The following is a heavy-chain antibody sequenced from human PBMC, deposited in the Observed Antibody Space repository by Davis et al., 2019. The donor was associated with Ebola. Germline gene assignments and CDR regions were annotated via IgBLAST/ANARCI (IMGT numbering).Heavy chain of an antibody. CDR1: GCTFTGYY. V-gene: IGHV1-2*06. CDR3: ARGLYGWYYFDY. D-gene: IGHD6-19*01. CDR2: ISPNSGGT. Sequence: ASVKVSCKASGCTFTGYYIHWVRQAPGQGLEWMGRISPNSGGTNYAQKFQGRVTMTRDTSISTAYMELSRLTSDDTAVYYCARGLYGWYYFDYWGQGTLVTVSS. J-gene: IGHJ4*02.